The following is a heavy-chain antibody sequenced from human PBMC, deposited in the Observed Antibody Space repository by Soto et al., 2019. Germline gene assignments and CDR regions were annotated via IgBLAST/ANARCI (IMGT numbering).Heavy chain of an antibody. V-gene: IGHV3-48*03. CDR1: GFTFSSSE. J-gene: IGHJ4*02. CDR2: ISSSGSTV. D-gene: IGHD3-22*01. CDR3: AKEGSYDTIDY. Sequence: GGSLRLSCVASGFTFSSSEMNWVRLAPGKGLEWVSYISSSGSTVYHADSVEGRLTISRDSAKNSVFLQMNSLRAEDTALYDCAKEGSYDTIDYGGLGTLVTGSS.